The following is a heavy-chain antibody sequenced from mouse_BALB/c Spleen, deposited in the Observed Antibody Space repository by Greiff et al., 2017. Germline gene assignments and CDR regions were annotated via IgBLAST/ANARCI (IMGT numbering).Heavy chain of an antibody. CDR1: GFSLTSYG. Sequence: VQRVESGPGLVQPSQSLSITCTVSGFSLTSYGVHWVRQSPGKGLEWLGVIWSGGSTDYNAAFISRLSISKDNSKSQVFFKMNSLQANDTAIYYCARAEITTKAMDYWGQGTSVTVSS. D-gene: IGHD1-1*01. V-gene: IGHV2-2*02. CDR3: ARAEITTKAMDY. J-gene: IGHJ4*01. CDR2: IWSGGST.